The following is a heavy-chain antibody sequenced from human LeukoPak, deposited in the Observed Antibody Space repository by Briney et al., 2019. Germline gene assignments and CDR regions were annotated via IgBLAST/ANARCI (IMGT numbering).Heavy chain of an antibody. CDR3: SKSVQVAAGIIDY. Sequence: GGSLRLSCAASGFTFSDYVMHWVRQVPGKGLEWVSVNSGSGDNTYYADSVKGRFTISRDNSKNTLYLQMNTLRAADTAVYYCSKSVQVAAGIIDYWGQGTLVTVSS. D-gene: IGHD6-13*01. CDR1: GFTFSDYV. J-gene: IGHJ4*02. V-gene: IGHV3-23*01. CDR2: NSGSGDNT.